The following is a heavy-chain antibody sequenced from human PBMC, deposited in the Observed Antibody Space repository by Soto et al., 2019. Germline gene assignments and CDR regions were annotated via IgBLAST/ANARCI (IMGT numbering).Heavy chain of an antibody. CDR2: ISGGGDTT. J-gene: IGHJ4*02. V-gene: IGHV3-23*01. D-gene: IGHD3-10*01. CDR3: AEGRGGSGSLTPRVDF. CDR1: GFTFNNYA. Sequence: EVQLLESGGGLVQPGGSLRLSCAASGFTFNNYAMSWVRQAPGKGLEWVAAISGGGDTTSYADSVKGRFTVSRDGSTNTLFLQMSSLSAEDTALYYCAEGRGGSGSLTPRVDFWGEGILVTFSS.